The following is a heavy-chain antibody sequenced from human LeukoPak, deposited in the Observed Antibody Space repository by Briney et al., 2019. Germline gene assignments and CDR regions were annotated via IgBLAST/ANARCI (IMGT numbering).Heavy chain of an antibody. Sequence: SETLSLTCTVSGGSISSYYWSWIRQPPGKGLEWIGYIYYSGSTNYNPSLKSRVTISVDTSKNQFSLKLSSVTAADTAVYYRWGASIAARPDYYYFMDVWGKGTTVTVSS. V-gene: IGHV4-59*01. CDR1: GGSISSYY. CDR2: IYYSGST. J-gene: IGHJ6*03. D-gene: IGHD6-6*01. CDR3: WGASIAARPDYYYFMDV.